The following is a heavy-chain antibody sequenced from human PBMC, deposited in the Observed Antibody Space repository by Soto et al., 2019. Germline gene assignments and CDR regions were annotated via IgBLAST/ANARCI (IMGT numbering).Heavy chain of an antibody. CDR1: GFTFSNYS. J-gene: IGHJ4*02. Sequence: EVQLVESGGGLVKPGGSLRLSCAASGFTFSNYSMNWVRQAPGKGLEWVSSISSSSSYIYYADSVKGRFTISRDNAKNSLYLQMNSLRAEDTAVYYCARGNYGDFPLELDYWGQGTLVTVSS. CDR2: ISSSSSYI. V-gene: IGHV3-21*01. CDR3: ARGNYGDFPLELDY. D-gene: IGHD4-17*01.